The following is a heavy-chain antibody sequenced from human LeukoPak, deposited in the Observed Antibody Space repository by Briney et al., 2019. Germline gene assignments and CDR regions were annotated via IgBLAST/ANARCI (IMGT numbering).Heavy chain of an antibody. CDR3: AKDDAWLRFGE. CDR2: TSPSGDIT. V-gene: IGHV3-23*01. D-gene: IGHD3-16*01. J-gene: IGHJ4*02. Sequence: GTLRLSCAASGFTFSNHGMNWVRQAPGKGLEWVSGTSPSGDITYYVDSVKGRFTISRDNSKNTVYLEVSSLTAEDTAVYYCAKDDAWLRFGEWSQGTLVTVSS. CDR1: GFTFSNHG.